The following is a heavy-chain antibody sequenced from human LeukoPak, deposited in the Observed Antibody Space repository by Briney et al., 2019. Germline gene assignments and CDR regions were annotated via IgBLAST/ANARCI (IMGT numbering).Heavy chain of an antibody. V-gene: IGHV4-59*01. Sequence: KPSETLSLTCTVSGGSISSYYWSWIRQPPGKGLEWIGYIYYSGSTNYNPSLKSRVTISVDTSKNQFSLKLSSVTAADTAVYYCARALKVTIFGVEQMFLPDAFDIWGQGTMVTVSS. CDR2: IYYSGST. D-gene: IGHD3-3*01. CDR1: GGSISSYY. CDR3: ARALKVTIFGVEQMFLPDAFDI. J-gene: IGHJ3*02.